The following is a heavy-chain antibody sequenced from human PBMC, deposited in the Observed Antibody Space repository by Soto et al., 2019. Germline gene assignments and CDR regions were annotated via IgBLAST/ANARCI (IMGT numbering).Heavy chain of an antibody. V-gene: IGHV1-18*01. CDR2: ISAHNGNT. D-gene: IGHD1-1*01. J-gene: IGHJ4*02. Sequence: QVHLVQSGAEVKKPGASVKVSCKGSGYDFTTYGITWVRQAPGQGLEWMAWISAHNGNTDYAQKLQGRVTVTRDTSTSTADMELRTLRSDDTAVYYCARGRYGDHWGQGALVTVSS. CDR1: GYDFTTYG. CDR3: ARGRYGDH.